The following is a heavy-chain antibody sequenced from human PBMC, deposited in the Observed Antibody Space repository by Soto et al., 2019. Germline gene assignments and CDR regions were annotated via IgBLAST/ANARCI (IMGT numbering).Heavy chain of an antibody. Sequence: GGSLRLSCAASGFPFSSYGMHLVRQSPGKGLEWVAVTSYDGSNKYYADSVKGRFTISRDNSKNTLYLQMNSLRAEDTAVYYCAKVGMTTGNTFHDHWGQGTLVTVSS. CDR2: TSYDGSNK. J-gene: IGHJ4*02. V-gene: IGHV3-30*18. D-gene: IGHD4-17*01. CDR3: AKVGMTTGNTFHDH. CDR1: GFPFSSYG.